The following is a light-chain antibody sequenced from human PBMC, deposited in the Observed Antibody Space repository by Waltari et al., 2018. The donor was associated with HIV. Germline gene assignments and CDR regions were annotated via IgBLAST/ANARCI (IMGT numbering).Light chain of an antibody. Sequence: QSALTQPASVSGSPGQSITISCTGTSSDVGSYNVVSWYQQHPGKAPKLMIYEVTKRLAVGSNRFPGSKACNTASLTISGLQAEDEAEYYCCSYAGRSTHVFRTGTKITVL. CDR2: EVT. J-gene: IGLJ1*01. CDR1: SSDVGSYNV. V-gene: IGLV2-23*02. CDR3: CSYAGRSTHV.